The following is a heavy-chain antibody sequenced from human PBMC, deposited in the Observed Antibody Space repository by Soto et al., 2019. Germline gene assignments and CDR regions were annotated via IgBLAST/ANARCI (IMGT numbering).Heavy chain of an antibody. CDR2: ISSTSIYI. Sequence: EVQLVESGGGLVKPGGSLRLSCAASGFTFSDNSMKWVRQAPGKGLEWVSSISSTSIYIFYADAVKGRFTISRDNAKNSLYLQINSLRAEDTAVYYCARQRGGREGDYWSQGTLVTVSS. J-gene: IGHJ4*02. CDR1: GFTFSDNS. D-gene: IGHD1-26*01. CDR3: ARQRGGREGDY. V-gene: IGHV3-21*01.